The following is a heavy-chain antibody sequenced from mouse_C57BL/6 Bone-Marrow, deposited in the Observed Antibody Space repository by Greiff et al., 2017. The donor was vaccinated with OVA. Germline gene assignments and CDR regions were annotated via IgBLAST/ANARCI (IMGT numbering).Heavy chain of an antibody. CDR1: GFSLTSYG. J-gene: IGHJ4*01. CDR3: AIPITTVVATPYYAMDY. V-gene: IGHV2-2*01. Sequence: QVHVKQSGPGLVQPSQSLSITCTVSGFSLTSYGVHWVRQSPGKGLEWLGVIWSGGSTDYNAAFISRLSISKDNSKSQVFFKMNSLQADDTAIYYCAIPITTVVATPYYAMDYWGQGTSVTVSS. D-gene: IGHD1-1*01. CDR2: IWSGGST.